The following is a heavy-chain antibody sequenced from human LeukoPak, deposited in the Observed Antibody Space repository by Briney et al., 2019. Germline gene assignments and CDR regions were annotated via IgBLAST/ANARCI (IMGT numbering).Heavy chain of an antibody. CDR3: ARSPYSSSWAYFDY. D-gene: IGHD6-13*01. CDR1: GFTFSDYY. V-gene: IGHV3-11*01. J-gene: IGHJ4*02. Sequence: GGSLRLSCAASGFTFSDYYMSWIRQAPGKGLEWVSYISSSGSTIYYADSVKGRFSISRDNAKNSLYLQMNSLRAKDTAVYYCARSPYSSSWAYFDYWGQGTLVTVSS. CDR2: ISSSGSTI.